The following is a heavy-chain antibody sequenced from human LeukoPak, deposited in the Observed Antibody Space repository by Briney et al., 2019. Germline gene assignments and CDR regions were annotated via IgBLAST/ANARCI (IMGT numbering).Heavy chain of an antibody. Sequence: ASVKVSCKASGGTFSSYGISWVRQAPGQGLEWMGWISAYNGNTNYAQKLQGRVTMTTDTSTSTAYMELRSLRSDDTAVYYCARDHGVVVPAAYMDVWGKGTTVTVSS. V-gene: IGHV1-18*01. CDR1: GGTFSSYG. CDR2: ISAYNGNT. CDR3: ARDHGVVVPAAYMDV. D-gene: IGHD2-2*01. J-gene: IGHJ6*03.